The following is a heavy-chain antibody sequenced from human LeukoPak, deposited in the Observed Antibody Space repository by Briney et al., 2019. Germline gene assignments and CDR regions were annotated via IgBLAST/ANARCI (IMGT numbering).Heavy chain of an antibody. V-gene: IGHV3-20*04. CDR2: INWNGGST. CDR3: ARRGCSGGSCYFDY. CDR1: GFTFSSHG. D-gene: IGHD2-15*01. J-gene: IGHJ4*02. Sequence: GGSLRLSCGASGFTFSSHGMNWVRQAPGKGLEWVSGINWNGGSTGYADSVKGRFPISRDNAKNSLYLQMNSLRAEDTAWYYCARRGCSGGSCYFDYWGQGNLVTVSS.